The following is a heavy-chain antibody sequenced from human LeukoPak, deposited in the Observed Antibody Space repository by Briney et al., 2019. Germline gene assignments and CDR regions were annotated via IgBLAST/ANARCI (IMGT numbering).Heavy chain of an antibody. CDR1: GYTFTSYG. J-gene: IGHJ3*02. V-gene: IGHV1-18*01. CDR3: ARDRGDPPEDAFDI. CDR2: ISAYNGNT. D-gene: IGHD3-16*01. Sequence: ASVKVSCKASGYTFTSYGISWVRQAPGQGLEWMGWISAYNGNTNYAQKLQGRVTMTTDTSTSTAYMELRSLRSDDTAVYYCARDRGDPPEDAFDIWGQGTMVTVSS.